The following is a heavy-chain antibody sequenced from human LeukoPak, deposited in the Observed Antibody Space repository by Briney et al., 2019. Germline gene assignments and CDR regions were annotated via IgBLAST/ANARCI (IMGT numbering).Heavy chain of an antibody. CDR1: GFTFDTYA. V-gene: IGHV3-23*01. CDR2: IGNTET. D-gene: IGHD3-10*01. CDR3: AKDAIRGNGIYDAFDI. Sequence: GGSLRLSCAASGFTFDTYAMSWVRQAPGKGLEWVSTIGNTETYYADSVKGRFTISRDNRQNTVYLQMTSLRAEATAVYFCAKDAIRGNGIYDAFDIWGQGTRVTVSS. J-gene: IGHJ3*02.